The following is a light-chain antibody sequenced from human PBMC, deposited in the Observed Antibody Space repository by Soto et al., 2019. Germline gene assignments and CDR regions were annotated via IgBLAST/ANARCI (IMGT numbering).Light chain of an antibody. CDR3: CSYAGSSTFVV. Sequence: QSALTQPASVSGSPGQSITISFTGTSSDVGSYNLVSWYQQHPGKAPKLMIYEVSKLPSGVSNRFSGSKSGNTASLTISGLQAEYEGDYYCCSYAGSSTFVVFGGGTKLTVL. J-gene: IGLJ2*01. V-gene: IGLV2-23*02. CDR2: EVS. CDR1: SSDVGSYNL.